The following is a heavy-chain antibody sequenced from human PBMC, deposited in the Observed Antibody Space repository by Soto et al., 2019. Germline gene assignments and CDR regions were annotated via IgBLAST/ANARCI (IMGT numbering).Heavy chain of an antibody. CDR2: ISSSSSYI. V-gene: IGHV3-21*01. Sequence: EVQLVESGGGLVKPGGSLRLSCAASGFTFSSYSMNWVRQAPGTGLEWVSSISSSSSYIYYADSVKGRFTISRDNAKNSLYLQMNSLRAEDTAVYYCARGLTRIVVVTAHDYWGQGTLVTVSS. J-gene: IGHJ4*02. D-gene: IGHD2-21*02. CDR3: ARGLTRIVVVTAHDY. CDR1: GFTFSSYS.